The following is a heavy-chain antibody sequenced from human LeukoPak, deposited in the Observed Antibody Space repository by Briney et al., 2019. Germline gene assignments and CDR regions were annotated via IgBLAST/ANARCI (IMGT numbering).Heavy chain of an antibody. V-gene: IGHV3-23*01. CDR1: GFTFSSYA. D-gene: IGHD4-17*01. J-gene: IGHJ4*02. CDR2: ISGSGGST. Sequence: PGGSLRLSCAASGFTFSSYAMSWVRQAPGKGLEWVSAISGSGGSTYYADSVKGRFTISRDNSKNTLYLQMNSLRAEDTAVYYCARGGTVRPVTDYWGQGTLVTVSS. CDR3: ARGGTVRPVTDY.